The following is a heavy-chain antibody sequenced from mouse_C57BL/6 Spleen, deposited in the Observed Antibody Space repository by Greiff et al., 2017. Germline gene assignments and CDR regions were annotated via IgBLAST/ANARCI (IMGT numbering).Heavy chain of an antibody. D-gene: IGHD2-1*01. V-gene: IGHV1-15*01. CDR2: IDPETGGT. J-gene: IGHJ2*01. Sequence: VQLQESGAEQVRPGASVTLSCKASGYTFTDYEMHWVKQTPVHGLEWIGAIDPETGGTAYNQKFKGKAILTADKSSSTAYMELRSLTSEDSAVYYCTRIYYYFDYWGQGTTLTVSS. CDR1: GYTFTDYE. CDR3: TRIYYYFDY.